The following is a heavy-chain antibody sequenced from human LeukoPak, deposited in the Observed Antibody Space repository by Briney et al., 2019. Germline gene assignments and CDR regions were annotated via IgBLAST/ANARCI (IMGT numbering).Heavy chain of an antibody. Sequence: ASVKVSCKASGYTFTGYYMHWVRQAPGQGLEWMGWINPNSGGTNYAQKFQGRVTMTRDTSISTAYMELSRLRSDDTAVYYCARHVRGSGYSYGGFDPWGQGTLVTVSS. CDR3: ARHVRGSGYSYGGFDP. D-gene: IGHD5-18*01. J-gene: IGHJ5*02. CDR2: INPNSGGT. V-gene: IGHV1-2*02. CDR1: GYTFTGYY.